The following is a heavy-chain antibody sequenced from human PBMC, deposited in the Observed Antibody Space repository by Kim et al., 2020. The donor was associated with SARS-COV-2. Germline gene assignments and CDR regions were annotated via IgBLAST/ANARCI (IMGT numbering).Heavy chain of an antibody. CDR3: ARQMSSSTSCADY. V-gene: IGHV5-51*01. J-gene: IGHJ4*02. Sequence: YSPSFQGQVTISADKSISTAYLQWSSLKASDTAMYYCARQMSSSTSCADYWGQGTLVTVSS. D-gene: IGHD2-2*01.